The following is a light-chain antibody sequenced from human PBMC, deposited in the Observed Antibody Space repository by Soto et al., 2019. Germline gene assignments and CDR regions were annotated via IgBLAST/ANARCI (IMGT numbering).Light chain of an antibody. Sequence: DIPMTQSPSSVSASVGDKVTSTCRAREYIGTWLAWYQQKPGKAPNLLISAASSLQSGVPTRFSGSGSGTDFTLTISSLQPEDFATYFCQQGASFPLAFGGGTKVEIK. CDR1: EYIGTW. J-gene: IGKJ4*01. CDR3: QQGASFPLA. CDR2: AAS. V-gene: IGKV1-12*01.